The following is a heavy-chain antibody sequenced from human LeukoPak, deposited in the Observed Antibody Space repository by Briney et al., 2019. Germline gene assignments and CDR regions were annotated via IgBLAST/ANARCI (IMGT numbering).Heavy chain of an antibody. CDR3: ARELWFGESGPFDL. Sequence: GGSLRLSCAASGFTVSSNYMSWVRQAPGKGLEWVSVIYSGGSTYYADSVKGRLTTSRDNSKTTLYLQMNSLRAEDTAVYYCARELWFGESGPFDLWGRGTLVTVSS. V-gene: IGHV3-53*01. CDR1: GFTVSSNY. CDR2: IYSGGST. D-gene: IGHD3-10*01. J-gene: IGHJ2*01.